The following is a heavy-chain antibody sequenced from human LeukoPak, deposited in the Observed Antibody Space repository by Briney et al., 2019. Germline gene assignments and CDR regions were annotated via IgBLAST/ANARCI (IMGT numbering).Heavy chain of an antibody. D-gene: IGHD3-10*01. CDR3: TRDSGLGNDAFDV. V-gene: IGHV6-1*01. CDR2: TYYRSKWFY. J-gene: IGHJ3*01. CDR1: GDSVSSNSAA. Sequence: SQTLSLTCAISGDSVSSNSAAWDWIRQSPSRGLEWPGRTYYRSKWFYDYAVSVKSRITINPDTSKNQFSLLLNSVTPEDMAVYYCTRDSGLGNDAFDVWGQGTMVTVSS.